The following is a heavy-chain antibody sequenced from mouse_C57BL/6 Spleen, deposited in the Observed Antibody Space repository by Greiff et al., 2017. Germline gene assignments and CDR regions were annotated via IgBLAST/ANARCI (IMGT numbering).Heavy chain of an antibody. CDR3: ARPYYGSSYFDD. CDR1: GFTFSSYT. CDR2: ISGGGGNT. D-gene: IGHD1-1*01. Sequence: EVQGVESGGGLVKPGGSLKLSCAASGFTFSSYTMSWVRQTPEKRLEWVATISGGGGNTYYPDSVTGRFTISRDNAKNALYLQVSSLRSEETALYYCARPYYGSSYFDDCGQGTTLTVSS. V-gene: IGHV5-9*01. J-gene: IGHJ2*01.